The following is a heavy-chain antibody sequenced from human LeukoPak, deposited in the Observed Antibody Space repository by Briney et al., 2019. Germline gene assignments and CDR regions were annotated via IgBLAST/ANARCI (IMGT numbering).Heavy chain of an antibody. V-gene: IGHV4-4*07. D-gene: IGHD3-22*01. J-gene: IGHJ3*02. CDR3: ARYYYDSSRRMSNAFDI. CDR2: IYTSGST. Sequence: SETLSLTCTVSGGSISSYYWSWIRQPAGKGLEWIGRIYTSGSTNYNPSLKSRVTMSVDTSKNQFSLKLSSVPAADTAVYYCARYYYDSSRRMSNAFDIWGQGTMVTVSS. CDR1: GGSISSYY.